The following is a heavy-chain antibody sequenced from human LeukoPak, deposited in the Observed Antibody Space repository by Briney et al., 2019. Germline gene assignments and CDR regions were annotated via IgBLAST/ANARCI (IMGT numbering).Heavy chain of an antibody. V-gene: IGHV3-9*01. CDR2: ISWNSGII. Sequence: GGSLRLSCAASGFTFSSYWMHWVRQAPGKGLEWVSGISWNSGIIGCADSVKGRFTTSRDNAKNSLYLQMNSLRPEDTALYYCTKDSVAMVTTSDYWGQGTLVTVSS. J-gene: IGHJ4*02. CDR1: GFTFSSYW. CDR3: TKDSVAMVTTSDY. D-gene: IGHD5-18*01.